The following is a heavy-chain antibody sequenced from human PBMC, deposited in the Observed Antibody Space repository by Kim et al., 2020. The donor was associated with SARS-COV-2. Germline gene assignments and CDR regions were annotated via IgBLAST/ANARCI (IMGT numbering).Heavy chain of an antibody. J-gene: IGHJ4*02. D-gene: IGHD3-9*01. CDR3: ARERGGEVLRYFDWLFSPFDY. CDR2: IYTSGST. Sequence: TPSLTCTVSGGSISSGSYYWSWIRQPAGKGLEWIGRIYTSGSTNYNPSLKSRVTISVDTSKNQFSLKLSSVTAADTAVYYCARERGGEVLRYFDWLFSPFDYWGQGTLVTVSS. V-gene: IGHV4-61*02. CDR1: GGSISSGSYY.